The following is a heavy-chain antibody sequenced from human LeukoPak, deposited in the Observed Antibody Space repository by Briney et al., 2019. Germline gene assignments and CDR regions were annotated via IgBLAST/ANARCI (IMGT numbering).Heavy chain of an antibody. CDR3: VRTSYYDILTGYYWFDP. CDR2: IYYSGST. Sequence: SETLSLTCTVSGGSISSYYWSWIRQPPGKGLEWIGYIYYSGSTNYNPSLKSRVTISVDTSKNQFSLKLSSVTAADTAVYYCVRTSYYDILTGYYWFDPWGQGTLVTVSS. V-gene: IGHV4-59*01. J-gene: IGHJ5*02. D-gene: IGHD3-9*01. CDR1: GGSISSYY.